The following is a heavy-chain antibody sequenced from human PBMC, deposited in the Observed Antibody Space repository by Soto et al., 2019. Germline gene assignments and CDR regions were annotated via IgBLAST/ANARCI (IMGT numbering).Heavy chain of an antibody. Sequence: GGSLRLSCAASGFTFSSYAMSWVRQAPGKGLEWVSAISGSGGSTYYADSVKGRFTISRDNSKNTLYLQMNSLRAEDTAVYYCAKRGVVVGIVLDYFDYWGQGTLVTVSS. D-gene: IGHD2-15*01. CDR1: GFTFSSYA. CDR2: ISGSGGST. J-gene: IGHJ4*02. V-gene: IGHV3-23*01. CDR3: AKRGVVVGIVLDYFDY.